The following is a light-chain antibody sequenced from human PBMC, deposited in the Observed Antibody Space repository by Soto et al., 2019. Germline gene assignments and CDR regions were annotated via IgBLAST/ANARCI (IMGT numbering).Light chain of an antibody. CDR2: GAS. CDR3: QQFGRSPPSWT. Sequence: ETVLTQSPGTLSLSPGERATLSCRASQSVSSNYLAWYQQKPGQAPRLLMYGASTRATGIPDRFSGSGSGTDFTLTISRLEPEDFAVDYCQQFGRSPPSWTFGQGTKVDIK. CDR1: QSVSSNY. V-gene: IGKV3-20*01. J-gene: IGKJ1*01.